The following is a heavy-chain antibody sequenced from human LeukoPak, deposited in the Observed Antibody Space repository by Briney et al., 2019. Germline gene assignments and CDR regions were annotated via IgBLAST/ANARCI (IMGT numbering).Heavy chain of an antibody. CDR1: GGTFSSYA. CDR2: IIPIFGTA. CDR3: ARSEYDYVLGSYRLDY. J-gene: IGHJ4*02. V-gene: IGHV1-69*05. D-gene: IGHD3-16*02. Sequence: SVKVSCKASGGTFSSYAISWVRQAPGQGREWMGGIIPIFGTANYAQKFQGRVTITTDESTSTAYMELSSLSSEDPAVYYCARSEYDYVLGSYRLDYWGQGTLVTVSS.